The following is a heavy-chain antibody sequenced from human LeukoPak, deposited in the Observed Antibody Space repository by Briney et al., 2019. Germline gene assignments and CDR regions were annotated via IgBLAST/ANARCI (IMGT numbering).Heavy chain of an antibody. Sequence: SSETLSLTCTVSGGSISSYYWSWIRQPPGKGLEWIGYIYYSGSTNYNPSLKSRVTISVDTSKNQFSLKLSSVTAADTAVYYCARGSPLSRTTFDYWGQGTLVTVSS. J-gene: IGHJ4*02. CDR2: IYYSGST. V-gene: IGHV4-59*01. D-gene: IGHD2/OR15-2a*01. CDR1: GGSISSYY. CDR3: ARGSPLSRTTFDY.